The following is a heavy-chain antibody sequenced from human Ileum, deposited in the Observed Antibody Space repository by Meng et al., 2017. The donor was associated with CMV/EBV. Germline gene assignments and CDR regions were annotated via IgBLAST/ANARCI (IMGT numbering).Heavy chain of an antibody. CDR2: IHYDTRSI. J-gene: IGHJ4*02. CDR3: AKDFQWRIAY. Sequence: GGSLRLSCVASGFTFSDYGMHWVRQAPGKGLEWVTFIHYDTRSIDYADSVKGRFTISRDDSKNTLYLQMNSLRTEDTAMYYCAKDFQWRIAYWGQGTLVTVSS. D-gene: IGHD2-8*01. V-gene: IGHV3-30*02. CDR1: GFTFSDYG.